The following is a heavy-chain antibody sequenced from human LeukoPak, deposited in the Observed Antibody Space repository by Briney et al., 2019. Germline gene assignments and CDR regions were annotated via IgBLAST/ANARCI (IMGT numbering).Heavy chain of an antibody. Sequence: ASVKVSCKASGYTFTSYYMHRVRQAPGQGLEWMGIINPSGGSTSYAQKFQGRVTMTRDTSTSTVYMELSSLRSEDTAVYYCARAMLKRGYCSGGSCYSAFDIWGQGTMVTVSS. V-gene: IGHV1-46*01. CDR1: GYTFTSYY. J-gene: IGHJ3*02. CDR2: INPSGGST. CDR3: ARAMLKRGYCSGGSCYSAFDI. D-gene: IGHD2-15*01.